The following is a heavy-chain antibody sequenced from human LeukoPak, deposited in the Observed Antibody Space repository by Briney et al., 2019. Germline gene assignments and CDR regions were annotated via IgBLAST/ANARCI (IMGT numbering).Heavy chain of an antibody. CDR3: ARERSYTFDY. Sequence: ASVKVSCKASGYIFTRYGISWVRQAPGQGLEWMGWISAHYGNTNYAQKFQGRVTMTRDTSISTAYMELSRLRSDDTAVYYCARERSYTFDYWGQGTLVTVSS. CDR1: GYIFTRYG. V-gene: IGHV1-18*04. J-gene: IGHJ4*02. D-gene: IGHD1-26*01. CDR2: ISAHYGNT.